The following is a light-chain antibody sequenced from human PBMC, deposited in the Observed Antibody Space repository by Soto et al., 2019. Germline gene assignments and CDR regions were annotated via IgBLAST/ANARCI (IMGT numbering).Light chain of an antibody. CDR1: SSDVGGYNY. Sequence: QSALTQPASVSGSPGQSITISCTGTSSDVGGYNYVSWYQQHPGKAPKLMIYEVSNRPSGVSNRFSGSKSANTASLTISGLQAEDEAEYYCNSYTGSSPLYVFGTGTKLTVL. J-gene: IGLJ1*01. V-gene: IGLV2-14*01. CDR3: NSYTGSSPLYV. CDR2: EVS.